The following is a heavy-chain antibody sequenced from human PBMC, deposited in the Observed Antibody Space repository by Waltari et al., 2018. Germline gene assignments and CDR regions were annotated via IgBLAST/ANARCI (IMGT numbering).Heavy chain of an antibody. D-gene: IGHD6-19*01. V-gene: IGHV1-69*15. CDR2: IIPIFGTA. CDR1: GATFSSYA. J-gene: IGHJ4*02. CDR3: ARDSREQWLARFDY. Sequence: QVQLVQSGAEVKKPGSSVKVSCKASGATFSSYAITRGPAAPGQGLEWMGRIIPIFGTANYAQKFQGRVTITADESTSTAYMELSSLRSEDTAVYYCARDSREQWLARFDYWGQGTLVTVSS.